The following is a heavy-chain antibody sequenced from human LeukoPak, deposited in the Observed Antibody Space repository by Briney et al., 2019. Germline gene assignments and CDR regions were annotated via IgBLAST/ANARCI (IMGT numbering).Heavy chain of an antibody. Sequence: AGGSLRLSCAASGFTFSDYYMSWIRQAPGKGLEWVSYISSSGSTIYYADSVKGRSTISRDNAKNSLYLQMNSLRAEDTAVYYCARESLLRGYSWFDPWGQGTLVTVSS. D-gene: IGHD3-9*01. J-gene: IGHJ5*02. CDR3: ARESLLRGYSWFDP. CDR2: ISSSGSTI. V-gene: IGHV3-11*04. CDR1: GFTFSDYY.